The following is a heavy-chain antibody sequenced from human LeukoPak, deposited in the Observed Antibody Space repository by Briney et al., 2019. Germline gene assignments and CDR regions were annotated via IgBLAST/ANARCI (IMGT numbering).Heavy chain of an antibody. D-gene: IGHD3/OR15-3a*01. CDR3: AKPYLAWEYFDY. V-gene: IGHV3-23*01. Sequence: GGSLRLSCAASGFTFSSYAMSWVRQAPGKGLEWVSAISGSGGSTYYADSVKGRFTISRDNSKNTRYLQMNSLRAEDTAVYYCAKPYLAWEYFDYWGQGTLVTVSS. CDR2: ISGSGGST. J-gene: IGHJ4*02. CDR1: GFTFSSYA.